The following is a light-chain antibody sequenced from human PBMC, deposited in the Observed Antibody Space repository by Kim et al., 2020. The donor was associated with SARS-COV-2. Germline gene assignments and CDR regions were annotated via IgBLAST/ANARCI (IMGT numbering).Light chain of an antibody. J-gene: IGKJ5*01. V-gene: IGKV1-33*01. CDR1: QDISNY. CDR2: DAS. Sequence: YASVGDRVTITCQASQDISNYLNWYQQKPGKAPKLLIYDASNLETGVPSRFSGSGSGTDFTFTISSLQPEDIATYYCQQYDNLPTFGQGTRLEIK. CDR3: QQYDNLPT.